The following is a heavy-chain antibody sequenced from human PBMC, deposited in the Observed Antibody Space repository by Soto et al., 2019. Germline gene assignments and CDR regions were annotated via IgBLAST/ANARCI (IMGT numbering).Heavy chain of an antibody. CDR1: GFTFTSYV. CDR2: ITWNSDTI. J-gene: IGHJ4*02. V-gene: IGHV3-9*01. D-gene: IGHD6-6*01. CDR3: VKEMGSSSDS. Sequence: SLRLSCAASGFTFTSYVMDWVRQIPGKGLEWVSRITWNSDTIAYADSVKGRFTISRDNARSSLFLQMNSLRSEDTAIYYCVKEMGSSSDSWGQGTQVTVSS.